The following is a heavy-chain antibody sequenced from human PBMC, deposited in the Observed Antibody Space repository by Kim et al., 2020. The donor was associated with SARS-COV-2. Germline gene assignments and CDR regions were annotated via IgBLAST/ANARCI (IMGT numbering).Heavy chain of an antibody. CDR3: ARGRVTMVRGVIVNYYYYYGMDV. CDR2: INHSGST. J-gene: IGHJ6*02. Sequence: SETLSLTCAVYGGSFSGYYWSWIRQPPGKGLEWIGEINHSGSTNYNPSLKSRVTISVDTSKNQFSLKLSSVTAADTAVYYCARGRVTMVRGVIVNYYYYYGMDVWGQGTTVTVSS. D-gene: IGHD3-10*01. V-gene: IGHV4-34*01. CDR1: GGSFSGYY.